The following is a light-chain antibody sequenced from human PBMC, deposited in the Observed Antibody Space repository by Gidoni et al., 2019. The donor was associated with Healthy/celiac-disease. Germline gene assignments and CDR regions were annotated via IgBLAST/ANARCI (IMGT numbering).Light chain of an antibody. Sequence: EIVLTQSPATLSLSPGERATLSCRASQSVSSYLAWYQQKPGQAPRLLIYDASNRATGIPARFSGSGSGTDFTLTISSLVPEDFAVYYCQQRSNWPQITFGGXTKVEIK. CDR3: QQRSNWPQIT. CDR1: QSVSSY. J-gene: IGKJ4*01. V-gene: IGKV3-11*01. CDR2: DAS.